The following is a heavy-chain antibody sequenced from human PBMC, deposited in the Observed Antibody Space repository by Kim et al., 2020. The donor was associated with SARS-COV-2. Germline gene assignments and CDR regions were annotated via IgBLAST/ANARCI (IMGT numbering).Heavy chain of an antibody. CDR3: AKDDARWFYGMDV. J-gene: IGHJ6*02. D-gene: IGHD3-9*01. V-gene: IGHV3-30*02. Sequence: YADSVKGRFTISRDNSKNTLYLQMNSLRAEDTAVYYCAKDDARWFYGMDVWGQGTTVTVSS.